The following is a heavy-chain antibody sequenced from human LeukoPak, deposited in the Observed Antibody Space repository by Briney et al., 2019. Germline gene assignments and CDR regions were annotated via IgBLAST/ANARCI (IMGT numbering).Heavy chain of an antibody. V-gene: IGHV1-46*01. D-gene: IGHD5-24*01. CDR3: ARSNAAVDGYNAPEDY. CDR1: GYTFTSYY. J-gene: IGHJ4*02. CDR2: INPSGGNT. Sequence: ASVKVSCKASGYTFTSYYMHWVRQAPGQGLEWMGIINPSGGNTSYAQKFQGRVTMTRDTSTSTVYMELSSLRSEDTAVYYCARSNAAVDGYNAPEDYWGQGTLVTVSS.